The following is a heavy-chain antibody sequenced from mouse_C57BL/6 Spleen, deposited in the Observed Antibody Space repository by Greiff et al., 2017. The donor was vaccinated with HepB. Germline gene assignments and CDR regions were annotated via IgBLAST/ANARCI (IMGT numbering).Heavy chain of an antibody. Sequence: EVKLMESGGGLVKPGGSLKLSCAASGFTFSSYAMSWVRQTPEKRLEWVATISDGGSYTYYPDNVKGRFTISRDNAKNNLYLQMSHLKSEDTAMYYCARDREGLLRGYFDYWGQGTTLTVSS. V-gene: IGHV5-4*01. J-gene: IGHJ2*01. CDR3: ARDREGLLRGYFDY. CDR2: ISDGGSYT. CDR1: GFTFSSYA. D-gene: IGHD1-1*01.